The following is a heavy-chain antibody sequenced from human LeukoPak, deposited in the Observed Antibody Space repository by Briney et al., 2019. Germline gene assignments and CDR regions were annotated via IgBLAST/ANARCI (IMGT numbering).Heavy chain of an antibody. CDR3: ARSASSSAILNYDYYGMDV. CDR1: AFTVSSNY. CDR2: IYSGGST. J-gene: IGHJ6*02. D-gene: IGHD6-13*01. V-gene: IGHV3-66*01. Sequence: GGSLRLSCAAAAFTVSSNYMSWVRQAPGKGLAWVSVIYSGGSTYYADSVKGRFTISRDNSKNTLYLQMNSLRAEDTAVYYCARSASSSAILNYDYYGMDVWGQGTTVTVSS.